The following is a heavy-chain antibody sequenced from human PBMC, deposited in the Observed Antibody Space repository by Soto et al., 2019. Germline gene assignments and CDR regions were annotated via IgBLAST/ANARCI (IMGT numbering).Heavy chain of an antibody. J-gene: IGHJ4*02. V-gene: IGHV3-23*01. D-gene: IGHD3-10*01. CDR2: ISGGGETT. CDR1: GFTFSSYA. Sequence: GGSLRLTCAASGFTFSSYAMWWVRQAPGKGLECVSAISGGGETTYYADSVKGRFTISRDNSKNTLYLQMNSLRAEDTAVYYCAFNSGSGSYYFDYWGQGTLVTVSS. CDR3: AFNSGSGSYYFDY.